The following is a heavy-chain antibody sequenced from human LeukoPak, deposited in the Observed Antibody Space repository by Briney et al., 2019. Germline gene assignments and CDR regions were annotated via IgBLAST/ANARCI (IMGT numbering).Heavy chain of an antibody. V-gene: IGHV3-20*04. CDR1: GFTFDDYG. D-gene: IGHD2-8*01. CDR2: INWNGGST. Sequence: RGSLRLSCAASGFTFDDYGMSWVRQAPGKGLEWVSGINWNGGSTGYADSVKGRFTISRDNAKNSLYLQMNSLRAEDTALYYCARVGVKNYYYYYMDVWGKGTTVTVSS. J-gene: IGHJ6*03. CDR3: ARVGVKNYYYYYMDV.